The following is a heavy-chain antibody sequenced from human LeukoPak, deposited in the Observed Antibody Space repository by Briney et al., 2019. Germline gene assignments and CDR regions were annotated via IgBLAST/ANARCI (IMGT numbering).Heavy chain of an antibody. D-gene: IGHD3-22*01. V-gene: IGHV3-30*02. CDR3: AKDGHYYDSSGYYVDY. J-gene: IGHJ4*02. CDR2: IWYDGSNK. Sequence: PGGSLRLSCAASGFTFSSYGMHWVRQAPGKGLEWVAFIWYDGSNKYYADSVKGRFTISRDNSKNTLYLQMNSLRAEDTAVYYCAKDGHYYDSSGYYVDYWGQGTLVTVSS. CDR1: GFTFSSYG.